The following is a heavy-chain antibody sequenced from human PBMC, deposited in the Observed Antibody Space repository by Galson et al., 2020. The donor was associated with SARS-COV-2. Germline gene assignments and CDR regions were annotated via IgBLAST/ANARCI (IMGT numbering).Heavy chain of an antibody. CDR2: IYYSGST. Sequence: SETLSLTCTVSGGSISSGGYYWSWIRQHPGKGLEWIGYIYYSGSTYYNPSLKSRVTISVDTSKNQFSLKLSSVTAADTAVYYCARDYGTAVRFAFDIWGQGTMVTVSS. D-gene: IGHD3-10*01. J-gene: IGHJ3*02. CDR1: GGSISSGGYY. V-gene: IGHV4-31*03. CDR3: ARDYGTAVRFAFDI.